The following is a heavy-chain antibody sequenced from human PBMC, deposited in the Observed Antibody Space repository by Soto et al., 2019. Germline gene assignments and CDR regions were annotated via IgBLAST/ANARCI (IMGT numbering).Heavy chain of an antibody. Sequence: QVQLVESGGGVVQPGRSLRLSCAASGFTFSNYAMHWVRQAPGQGLEWVALISYDGSNKYYADSVKGRFTISRDNSKNTLYLQMNSLRPEDTAVYHCARDQGGTTLYYHGMDVWGQGTTVTVSS. CDR2: ISYDGSNK. D-gene: IGHD1-7*01. V-gene: IGHV3-30-3*01. CDR3: ARDQGGTTLYYHGMDV. J-gene: IGHJ6*02. CDR1: GFTFSNYA.